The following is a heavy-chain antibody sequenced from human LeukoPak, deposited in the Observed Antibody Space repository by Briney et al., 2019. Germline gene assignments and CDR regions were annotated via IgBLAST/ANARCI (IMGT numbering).Heavy chain of an antibody. V-gene: IGHV1-69*13. CDR1: GGTFSSYA. D-gene: IGHD2-2*01. CDR2: IIPIFGTA. Sequence: SVKVSCKASGGTFSSYAISWVRQAPGQGLEWMGGIIPIFGTANYAQKFQGRVTITADESTSTAYMELSSLRSEDTAVYYCARVLDCSSTSCIRNAFDIWGQGTMVTVSS. J-gene: IGHJ3*02. CDR3: ARVLDCSSTSCIRNAFDI.